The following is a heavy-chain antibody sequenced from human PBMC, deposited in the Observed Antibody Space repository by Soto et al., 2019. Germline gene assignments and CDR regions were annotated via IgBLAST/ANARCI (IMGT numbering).Heavy chain of an antibody. Sequence: QVQLVESGGGVVQPGRSLRLSCATSGFTFSSYGMHWVRQAPGKGLEWVAVIWYDGSNKYYADSVKGRFTISRDNSKNTLYLQMNSLRAEDTAVYYCARVDSCSPPGYYGMDVWGQGTTVTVSS. CDR1: GFTFSSYG. J-gene: IGHJ6*02. CDR2: IWYDGSNK. V-gene: IGHV3-33*01. CDR3: ARVDSCSPPGYYGMDV. D-gene: IGHD2-15*01.